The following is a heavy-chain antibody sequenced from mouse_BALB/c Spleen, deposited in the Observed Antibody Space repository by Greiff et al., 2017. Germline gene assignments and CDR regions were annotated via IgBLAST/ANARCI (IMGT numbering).Heavy chain of an antibody. CDR3: VRDSYYGPWFAY. Sequence: VQVVESGPGLVAPSQSLSITCTVSGFSLTSYDISWIRQPPGKGLEWLGVIWTGGGTNYNSAFMSRLSISKDNSKSQVFLKMNSLQTDDTAIYYCVRDSYYGPWFAYWGQGTLVTVSA. J-gene: IGHJ3*01. V-gene: IGHV2-9-2*01. CDR2: IWTGGGT. D-gene: IGHD2-10*01. CDR1: GFSLTSYD.